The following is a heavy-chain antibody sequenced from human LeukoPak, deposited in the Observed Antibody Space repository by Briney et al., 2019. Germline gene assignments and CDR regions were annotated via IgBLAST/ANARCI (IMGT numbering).Heavy chain of an antibody. CDR1: GFTFSSYW. D-gene: IGHD6-19*01. J-gene: IGHJ4*02. Sequence: GGSLRLSCAASGFTFSSYWMHWVRQAPGKGLVWVSTMKSDGRSTSYADSVKGRFTISRDNAKNTLYLQMNSLRAEDTALYYCAKGVLGSGWLYFDYWGQGTLVTVSS. V-gene: IGHV3-74*01. CDR3: AKGVLGSGWLYFDY. CDR2: MKSDGRST.